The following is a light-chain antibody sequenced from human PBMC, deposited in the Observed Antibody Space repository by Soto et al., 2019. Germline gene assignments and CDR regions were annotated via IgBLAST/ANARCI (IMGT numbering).Light chain of an antibody. CDR3: QQYGSSPLT. CDR2: GAS. CDR1: QSVSSSY. Sequence: EIVLTQSPGTLSLSPGERATLSCRARQSVSSSYLAWYQQKPGQAPRLLIYGASSRDTGIPDRFSGSGSGTDFTLTISRLEPEDFAVYYWQQYGSSPLTFGQGTKVEIK. V-gene: IGKV3-20*01. J-gene: IGKJ1*01.